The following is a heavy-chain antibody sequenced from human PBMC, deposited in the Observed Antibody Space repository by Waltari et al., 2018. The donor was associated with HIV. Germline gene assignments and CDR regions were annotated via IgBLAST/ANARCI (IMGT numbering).Heavy chain of an antibody. CDR3: AKALSPYYYDSSGYSSPDI. J-gene: IGHJ3*02. CDR1: GFTFSSYA. D-gene: IGHD3-22*01. Sequence: GSLRLSCAASGFTFSSYAMSWVRQAPGKGLEWVSAISGSGGSTYYADSVKGRFTISRDNSKNTLYLQMNSLRAEDTAVYYCAKALSPYYYDSSGYSSPDIWGQGTMVTVSS. V-gene: IGHV3-23*01. CDR2: ISGSGGST.